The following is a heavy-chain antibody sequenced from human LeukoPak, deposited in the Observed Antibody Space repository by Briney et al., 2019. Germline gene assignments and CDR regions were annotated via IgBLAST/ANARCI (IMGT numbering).Heavy chain of an antibody. CDR3: ARHVGFLGVAYYMDV. Sequence: GESLKISCKGSGYSFTTSWIGWVRRMPGKGLEWMGIIYPGDSDTRYSPSFQGQVTISADKSISTAYLQWSSLKAPDTAMYYCARHVGFLGVAYYMDVWGKGTTVTVSS. CDR2: IYPGDSDT. CDR1: GYSFTTSW. D-gene: IGHD1-26*01. V-gene: IGHV5-51*01. J-gene: IGHJ6*03.